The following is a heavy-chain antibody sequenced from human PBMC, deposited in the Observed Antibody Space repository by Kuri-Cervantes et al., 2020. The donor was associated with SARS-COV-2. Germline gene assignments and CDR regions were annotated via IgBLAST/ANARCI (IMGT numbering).Heavy chain of an antibody. Sequence: ASVKVSCKASGYTFTSYYMHWVRQAPGQGLEWMGIINPNGGGTNYAQKFQGRVTMTRGTSITTAYMELSRLRFDDTAVYYCARVRQNDFQAFDYWGQGTLVTVSS. CDR2: INPNGGGT. CDR3: ARVRQNDFQAFDY. J-gene: IGHJ4*02. CDR1: GYTFTSYY. D-gene: IGHD3-3*01. V-gene: IGHV1-2*02.